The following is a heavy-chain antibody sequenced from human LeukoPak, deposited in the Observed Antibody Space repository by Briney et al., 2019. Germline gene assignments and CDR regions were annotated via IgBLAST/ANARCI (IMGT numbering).Heavy chain of an antibody. CDR1: GFIFNDYY. D-gene: IGHD1-26*01. CDR3: ARDQGLVGPTYVDY. J-gene: IGHJ4*02. CDR2: ISSSGSTI. V-gene: IGHV3-11*01. Sequence: GGSLRLSCTASGFIFNDYYMSWIRQAPGKGLEWVSYISSSGSTIYYAGSVKGRFTISRDNAKNSLYLQMNSLRAEDTAVYYCARDQGLVGPTYVDYWGQGTLVTVSS.